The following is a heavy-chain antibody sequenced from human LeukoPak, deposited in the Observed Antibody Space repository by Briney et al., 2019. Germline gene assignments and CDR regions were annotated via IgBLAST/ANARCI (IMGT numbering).Heavy chain of an antibody. CDR1: GYTFTGYY. CDR3: ARVSDIVVVTAYDY. V-gene: IGHV1-2*02. Sequence: ASVKVSCKASGYTFTGYYMHWERQAPGQGLEWMGWINPNSGGTNYAQKFQGRVTMTRDTSISTAYMELSRLRSDDTAAYYCARVSDIVVVTAYDYWGQGTLVTVSS. J-gene: IGHJ4*02. D-gene: IGHD2-21*02. CDR2: INPNSGGT.